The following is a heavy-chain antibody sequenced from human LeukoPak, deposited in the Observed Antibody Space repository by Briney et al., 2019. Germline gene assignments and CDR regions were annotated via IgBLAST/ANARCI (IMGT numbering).Heavy chain of an antibody. V-gene: IGHV3-53*01. CDR1: GFTVSSNY. J-gene: IGHJ3*02. D-gene: IGHD3-16*01. CDR2: IYSADST. CDR3: ARALGDAFDI. Sequence: GGSLRLSCAASGFTVSSNYMSWVRQAPGKGLEWVSVIYSADSTFYADSVKGRFTISRDNSKNTLYIQMNSLRAEDTAVYYCARALGDAFDIWGQGTMVTVSS.